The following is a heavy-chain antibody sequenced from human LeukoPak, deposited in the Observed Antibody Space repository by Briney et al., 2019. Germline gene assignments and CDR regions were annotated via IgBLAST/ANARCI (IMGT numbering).Heavy chain of an antibody. CDR1: GGSIRSSYYY. J-gene: IGHJ5*02. CDR3: ARGPSYYDFWSGDNWFDP. Sequence: SETLSLTCTVSGGSIRSSYYYWGWIRQPPGKGLEWIGSIYDSGSTYYNPSLKSRVTISVDTSKNQFSLKLNSVTAADTAVYYCARGPSYYDFWSGDNWFDPWGQGTLVTVSS. V-gene: IGHV4-39*01. CDR2: IYDSGST. D-gene: IGHD3-3*01.